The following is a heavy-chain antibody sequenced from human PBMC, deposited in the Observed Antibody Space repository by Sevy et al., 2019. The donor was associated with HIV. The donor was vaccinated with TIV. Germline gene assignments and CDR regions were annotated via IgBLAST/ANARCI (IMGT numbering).Heavy chain of an antibody. CDR2: ISSSSRTI. D-gene: IGHD5-18*01. V-gene: IGHV3-48*02. J-gene: IGHJ4*02. Sequence: GGSLRLSCVVSGLTFSSDSMNWVRQAPGKGLEWLAYISSSSRTIYYADSVEGRFTISRYNDKKSVFLQMNNLRDEDSATYYCARDVDTPFVRSFDSWGQGTLVTVSS. CDR1: GLTFSSDS. CDR3: ARDVDTPFVRSFDS.